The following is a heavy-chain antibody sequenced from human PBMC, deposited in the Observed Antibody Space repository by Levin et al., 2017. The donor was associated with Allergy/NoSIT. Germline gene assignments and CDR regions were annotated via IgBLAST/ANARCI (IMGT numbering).Heavy chain of an antibody. Sequence: LSLTCAASGFTVSSNYMSWVRQAPGKGLEWVSVIYSGGSTYYADSVKGRFTISRDNSKNTLYLQMNSLRAEDTAVYYCARATRDSSSWYRYFDYWGQGTLVTVSS. V-gene: IGHV3-66*01. CDR2: IYSGGST. CDR1: GFTVSSNY. J-gene: IGHJ4*02. D-gene: IGHD6-13*01. CDR3: ARATRDSSSWYRYFDY.